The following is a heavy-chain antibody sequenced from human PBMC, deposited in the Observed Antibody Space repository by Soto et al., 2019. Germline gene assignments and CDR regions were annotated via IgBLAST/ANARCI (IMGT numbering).Heavy chain of an antibody. D-gene: IGHD4-17*01. Sequence: EVQLLESGGGLVQPGGSLRLSCAASGFTFSSYAMIWIRQVPGKGLEWVSGLYGSGRGIHYADSVKGRFTISRDNSEYVVYLHMNDLRIEDTAVYYCAKDAVAGDGVWLAHAWGRGTAVTVSS. V-gene: IGHV3-23*01. J-gene: IGHJ5*02. CDR1: GFTFSSYA. CDR2: LYGSGRGI. CDR3: AKDAVAGDGVWLAHA.